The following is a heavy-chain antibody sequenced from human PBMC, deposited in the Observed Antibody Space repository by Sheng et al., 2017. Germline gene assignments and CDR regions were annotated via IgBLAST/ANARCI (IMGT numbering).Heavy chain of an antibody. V-gene: IGHV1-69*10. CDR2: IIPSLGIA. CDR3: ARVGGEWNGYGDS. Sequence: QVHLVQSGAQVKKPGSSVKVSCKASGGSFSTYAISWLRQAPGQGLEWMGGIIPSLGIANSAQRFQGRVTITADKSTNTAYMELRSLTSNDTAVYFCARVGGEWNGYGDSWGQGTLVIVSS. CDR1: GGSFSTYA. J-gene: IGHJ4*02. D-gene: IGHD5-12*01.